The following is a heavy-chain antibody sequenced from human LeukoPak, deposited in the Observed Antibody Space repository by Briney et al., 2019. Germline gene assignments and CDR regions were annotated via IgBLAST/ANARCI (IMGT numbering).Heavy chain of an antibody. CDR3: ARILWGSIASNWFDP. CDR1: GFTFSNYW. Sequence: GGSLRLSCAASGFTFSNYWMTWVRQAPGKGQEWVASIKEDGSEKYCVDSVKGRFTISRDNAKNSLYLQMNSLRAEDTAVYCCARILWGSIASNWFDPWGQGTLVTVSS. D-gene: IGHD3-10*01. V-gene: IGHV3-7*01. CDR2: IKEDGSEK. J-gene: IGHJ5*02.